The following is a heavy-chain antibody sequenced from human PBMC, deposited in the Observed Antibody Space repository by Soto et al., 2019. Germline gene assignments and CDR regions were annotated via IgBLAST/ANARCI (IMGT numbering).Heavy chain of an antibody. D-gene: IGHD6-6*01. J-gene: IGHJ4*02. Sequence: GGSLRLSCAASGFTFSSFAMSWVRQAPEKGLEWVSAITDSGDSTYHADSVKGRFTISRDNSKNTLYLQMNSLRAEDTAVYYCAKGSRSSRPYFFDYWGQGALVTVSS. CDR1: GFTFSSFA. CDR3: AKGSRSSRPYFFDY. CDR2: ITDSGDST. V-gene: IGHV3-23*01.